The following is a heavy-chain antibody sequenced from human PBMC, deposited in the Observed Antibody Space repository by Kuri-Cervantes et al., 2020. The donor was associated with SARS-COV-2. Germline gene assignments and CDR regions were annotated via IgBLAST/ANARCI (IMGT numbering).Heavy chain of an antibody. CDR1: GFTFSNYG. J-gene: IGHJ6*02. Sequence: GGSLRLSCVASGFTFSNYGMHWVRQAPGKGLEWVAVISDDEVSKHYADSVNGRFTISRGKSKNTLYLQMTSLRPGDTAIYYCARPRKPVYYYHGMDVWGQGTMVTVSS. D-gene: IGHD1-14*01. CDR2: ISDDEVSK. V-gene: IGHV3-30*03. CDR3: ARPRKPVYYYHGMDV.